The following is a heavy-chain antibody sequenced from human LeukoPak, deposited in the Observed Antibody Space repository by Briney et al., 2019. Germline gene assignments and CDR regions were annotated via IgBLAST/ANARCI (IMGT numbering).Heavy chain of an antibody. CDR3: ARRRYTSGYLDY. J-gene: IGHJ4*02. V-gene: IGHV4-59*08. Sequence: SETLSLTCTVSGDSISGFYWSWIRQPPGKGLEWIGYIYYSGSTNYNPSLKSRVTKSVDTSKSQFSLKLTSVTAADTAVYYCARRRYTSGYLDYWGQGTLVTVSS. D-gene: IGHD3-22*01. CDR2: IYYSGST. CDR1: GDSISGFY.